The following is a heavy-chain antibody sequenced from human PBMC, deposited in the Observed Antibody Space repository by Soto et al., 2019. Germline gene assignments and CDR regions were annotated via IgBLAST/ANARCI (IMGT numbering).Heavy chain of an antibody. CDR2: ISSNGGST. D-gene: IGHD3-9*01. V-gene: IGHV3-64*01. J-gene: IGHJ4*02. CDR3: ARGPRLDILTGYYPNYFDY. CDR1: GFTFSSYA. Sequence: GGSLRLSCAASGFTFSSYAMHWVRQAPGKGLEYVSAISSNGGSTYYANSVKGRFTISRDKSKNTLYLQMGSLRAEDMAVYYCARGPRLDILTGYYPNYFDYWGQGTLVTVSS.